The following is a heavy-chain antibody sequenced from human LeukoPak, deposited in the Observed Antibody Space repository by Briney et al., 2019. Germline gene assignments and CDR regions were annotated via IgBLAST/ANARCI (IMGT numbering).Heavy chain of an antibody. V-gene: IGHV3-21*01. CDR3: ARDSRLDYCDSSGYYYYYYMDV. CDR1: GFTFSSYS. D-gene: IGHD3-22*01. J-gene: IGHJ6*03. CDR2: ISSSSSYI. Sequence: GGSLRLSCAASGFTFSSYSMNWVRQAPGKGLEWVSSISSSSSYIYYADSVKGRFTISRDNSKNTLYLQMNSLRAEDTAVYYCARDSRLDYCDSSGYYYYYYMDVWGKGTTVTISS.